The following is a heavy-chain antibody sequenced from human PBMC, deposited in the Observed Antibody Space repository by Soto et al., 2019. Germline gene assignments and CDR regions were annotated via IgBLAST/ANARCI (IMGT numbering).Heavy chain of an antibody. Sequence: QVQLQESGPGLVKPSQTLSLTCTVSGGSISSDDYYWTWIRQPPGKGLEWIGYIYYSGSTFYNPSLKSRLTISVDTSKNQFSLKLSSVTAADTAVYYCARARNWNFYDYWGQGTLVTVSS. CDR1: GGSISSDDYY. D-gene: IGHD1-20*01. V-gene: IGHV4-30-4*01. CDR2: IYYSGST. J-gene: IGHJ4*02. CDR3: ARARNWNFYDY.